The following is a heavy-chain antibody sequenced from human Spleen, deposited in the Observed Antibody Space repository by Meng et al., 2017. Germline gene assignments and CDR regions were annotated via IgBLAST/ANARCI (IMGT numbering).Heavy chain of an antibody. CDR3: AKDLKPMVLNDAFDI. CDR2: ISGGGGST. V-gene: IGHV3-23*01. J-gene: IGHJ3*02. D-gene: IGHD3-10*01. Sequence: GESLKISCAASGITFSSYAMSWVRQAPGKGLEWVSVISGGGGSTYYADSVKGRFTISRDNSKNTLYLQMNSLRAEDTAVYYCAKDLKPMVLNDAFDIWGQGTMVTVSS. CDR1: GITFSSYA.